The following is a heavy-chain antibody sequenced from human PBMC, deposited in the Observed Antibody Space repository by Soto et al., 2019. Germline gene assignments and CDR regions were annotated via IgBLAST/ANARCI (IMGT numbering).Heavy chain of an antibody. V-gene: IGHV1-18*01. J-gene: IGHJ6*02. CDR2: ISGYNGNT. CDR1: GYSFTPDG. CDR3: AREGPAHYCYSGMDV. Sequence: QVQLVQSRGEVKKPGASVKVSCKTSGYSFTPDGISWVRQAPGQVLEWMGWISGYNGNTNYAQNRQGRVPTTTDTAPSTAYMELRSMRSDDTAVYYCAREGPAHYCYSGMDVWGQVSTVTVSS.